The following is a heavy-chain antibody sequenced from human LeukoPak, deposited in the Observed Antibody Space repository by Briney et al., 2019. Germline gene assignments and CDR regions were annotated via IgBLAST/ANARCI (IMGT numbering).Heavy chain of an antibody. CDR1: GGTFSSYA. CDR3: ARETYYDSSGSQASRYFDY. Sequence: SVKVSCKASGGTFSSYAISWVRQAPGQGGEWMGRIIPIFGIANYAQKFQGRVTITADKSTSTAYMELSSLRSEDTAVYYCARETYYDSSGSQASRYFDYWGQGTLVTVSS. CDR2: IIPIFGIA. V-gene: IGHV1-69*10. J-gene: IGHJ4*02. D-gene: IGHD3-22*01.